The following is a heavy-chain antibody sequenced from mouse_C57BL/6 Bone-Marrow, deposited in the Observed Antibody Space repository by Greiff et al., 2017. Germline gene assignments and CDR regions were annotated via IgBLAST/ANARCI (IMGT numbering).Heavy chain of an antibody. J-gene: IGHJ3*01. CDR1: GFNIKDDY. V-gene: IGHV14-4*01. CDR3: TTMVTPFAY. D-gene: IGHD2-2*01. Sequence: EVKLVESGAELVRPGASVKLSCTASGFNIKDDYMHWVKQRPEQGLEWIGWIDPENGDPEYASKFQGKATITADTSSNTAYLQLSSPTSEDTAVYYCTTMVTPFAYWGQGTLVTVSA. CDR2: IDPENGDP.